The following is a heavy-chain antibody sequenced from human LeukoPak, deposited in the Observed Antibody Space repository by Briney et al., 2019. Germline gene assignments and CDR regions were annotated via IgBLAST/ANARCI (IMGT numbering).Heavy chain of an antibody. D-gene: IGHD3-22*01. CDR2: IKQDGSEK. CDR1: GFTFSNYW. V-gene: IGHV3-7*01. J-gene: IGHJ4*02. CDR3: ARRTICYDSSGSNYARFDY. Sequence: GGSLRLSCAASGFTFSNYWMSWVRQAPGKGLEWVANIKQDGSEKYYVDSVKGRFTISRDNAKDSLYLQMNSLRAEDTAVYYCARRTICYDSSGSNYARFDYWGQGTLVTVSS.